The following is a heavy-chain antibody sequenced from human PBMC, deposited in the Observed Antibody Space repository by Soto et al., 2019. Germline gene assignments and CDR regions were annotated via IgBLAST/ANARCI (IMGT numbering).Heavy chain of an antibody. CDR2: ISWNSGSI. CDR1: GFTFDDYA. V-gene: IGHV3-9*01. Sequence: GXSLRLSCAASGFTFDDYAMHWFRQAPGNGLQWVSGISWNSGSIGYADSVKGRFTISRDNAKNSLYLQMNSLRAEDTALYYCAKDMSYDFWSGYYGAFDIWGQGTMVTVSS. J-gene: IGHJ3*02. CDR3: AKDMSYDFWSGYYGAFDI. D-gene: IGHD3-3*01.